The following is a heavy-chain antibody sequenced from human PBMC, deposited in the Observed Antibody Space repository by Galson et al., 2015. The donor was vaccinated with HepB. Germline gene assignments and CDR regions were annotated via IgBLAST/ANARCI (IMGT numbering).Heavy chain of an antibody. CDR1: GFTFSSYE. J-gene: IGHJ4*02. CDR2: ISISGDTI. Sequence: SLRLSCAASGFTFSSYEMDWVRQAPGKGLEWVAYISISGDTIYYADSVKGRFTISRDNAKNSVYLQMNSLRAEDTAVYYCASLWELLGDWGQGTLVTVSS. D-gene: IGHD1-26*01. CDR3: ASLWELLGD. V-gene: IGHV3-48*03.